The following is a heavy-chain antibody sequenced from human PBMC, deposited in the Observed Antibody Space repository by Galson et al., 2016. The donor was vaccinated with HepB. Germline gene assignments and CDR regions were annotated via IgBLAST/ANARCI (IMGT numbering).Heavy chain of an antibody. D-gene: IGHD2-2*01. V-gene: IGHV3-33*01. CDR1: GFTFSTYG. CDR3: ARDPQYQLTNYYYYGMDV. J-gene: IGHJ6*02. Sequence: SLRLSCAASGFTFSTYGMHWVRQAPGKGLEWVAVIWHDGSNKYYADSVKGRFTISRDSSTLYLQMNSLRVEDTAVYYCARDPQYQLTNYYYYGMDVWGQGTTVTV. CDR2: IWHDGSNK.